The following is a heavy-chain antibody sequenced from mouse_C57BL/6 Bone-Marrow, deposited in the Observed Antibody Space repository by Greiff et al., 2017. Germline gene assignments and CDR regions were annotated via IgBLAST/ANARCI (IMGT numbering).Heavy chain of an antibody. V-gene: IGHV1-59*01. Sequence: QVQLQQPGAELVRPGTSVKLSCKASGYTFTSYWMHWVKQRPGQGLEWIGVIDPSDSYTNYNQKFKGKATLTVDTSSSTAYMQISSLTSEDSAVYYCARYYGSSGYWGQGTTLTVSS. CDR1: GYTFTSYW. D-gene: IGHD1-1*01. J-gene: IGHJ2*01. CDR2: IDPSDSYT. CDR3: ARYYGSSGY.